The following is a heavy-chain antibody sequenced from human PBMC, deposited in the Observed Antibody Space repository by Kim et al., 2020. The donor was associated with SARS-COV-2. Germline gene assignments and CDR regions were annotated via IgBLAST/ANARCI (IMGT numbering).Heavy chain of an antibody. Sequence: ASVKVSCKASGYTFTSYAMNWVRQAPGQGLEWMGWINTNTGNPTYAQGFTGRFVFSLDTSVSTAYLQISSLKAEDTAVYYCARDVVVTAIPYYYGMDVWGQGTTVTVSS. D-gene: IGHD2-21*02. CDR3: ARDVVVTAIPYYYGMDV. CDR2: INTNTGNP. V-gene: IGHV7-4-1*02. CDR1: GYTFTSYA. J-gene: IGHJ6*02.